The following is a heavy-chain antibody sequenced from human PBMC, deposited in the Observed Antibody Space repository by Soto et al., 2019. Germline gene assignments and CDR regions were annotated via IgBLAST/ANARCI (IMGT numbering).Heavy chain of an antibody. CDR3: ARLYYDILTGYYMDFDY. J-gene: IGHJ4*02. CDR2: IDWDDDK. CDR1: GLSLSTSGMC. V-gene: IGHV2-70*01. D-gene: IGHD3-9*01. Sequence: SLRQTCSSSGLSLSTSGMCVSWIRQPPGKALEWLALIDWDDDKYYSTSLKTRLTISKDTSKNQVVLTMTNMDPVDTATYYCARLYYDILTGYYMDFDYLGQGTLVPVSS.